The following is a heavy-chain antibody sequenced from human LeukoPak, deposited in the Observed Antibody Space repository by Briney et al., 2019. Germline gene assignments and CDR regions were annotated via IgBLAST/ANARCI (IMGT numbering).Heavy chain of an antibody. CDR2: ISSSGSTI. D-gene: IGHD3/OR15-3a*01. CDR3: SGLYYYYMDV. J-gene: IGHJ6*03. Sequence: GGSLRLSCAASGFTFSSYEMNWVRQAPGKGLEWVSYISSSGSTIYYADSVKGRFTISRDNAKNSLYLQMNSLRAEDTAVYYCSGLYYYYMDVWGKGTTVTISS. V-gene: IGHV3-48*03. CDR1: GFTFSSYE.